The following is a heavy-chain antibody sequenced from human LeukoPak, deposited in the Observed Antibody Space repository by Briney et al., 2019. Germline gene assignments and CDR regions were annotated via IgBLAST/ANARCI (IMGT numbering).Heavy chain of an antibody. D-gene: IGHD3-22*01. CDR1: GGSISSGGYY. J-gene: IGHJ4*02. CDR2: IYYSGST. V-gene: IGHV4-61*08. Sequence: SETLSLTCTVSGGSISSGGYYWSWIRQPPGKGLEWIGYIYYSGSTNYNPSLKSRVTISVDTSKNQFSLKLSSVTAADTAVYYCARVKGGYFDYWGQGTLVTVSS. CDR3: ARVKGGYFDY.